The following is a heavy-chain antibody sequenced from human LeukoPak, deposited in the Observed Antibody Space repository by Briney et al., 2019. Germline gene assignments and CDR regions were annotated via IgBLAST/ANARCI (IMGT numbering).Heavy chain of an antibody. J-gene: IGHJ3*02. V-gene: IGHV3-23*01. CDR3: AKSSLPSGYDSDAFDI. CDR1: GFTFSSYA. Sequence: GGSLRLSCAASGFTFSSYAMSWVRQAPGKGLEWVSAISGSGGSTYYADSVKGRFTISRDNSKNTLYLQMNSLRAEDTAVYYCAKSSLPSGYDSDAFDIWGQGTMVTVSS. D-gene: IGHD5-12*01. CDR2: ISGSGGST.